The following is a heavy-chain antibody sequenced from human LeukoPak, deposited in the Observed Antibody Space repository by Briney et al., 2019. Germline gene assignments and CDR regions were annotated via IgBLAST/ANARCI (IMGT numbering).Heavy chain of an antibody. CDR2: MNPNSGNT. D-gene: IGHD3-22*01. CDR3: ARGGDYYDSSGYYLFDY. CDR1: GYTFTSYD. J-gene: IGHJ4*02. Sequence: GASVKVSCKASGYTFTSYDINWVRQATGQGLEWMGWMNPNSGNTGYAQKFQGRVTMTRNTSISTAYMELSSLRSEDTAVYYCARGGDYYDSSGYYLFDYWGQGTLVTVSS. V-gene: IGHV1-8*01.